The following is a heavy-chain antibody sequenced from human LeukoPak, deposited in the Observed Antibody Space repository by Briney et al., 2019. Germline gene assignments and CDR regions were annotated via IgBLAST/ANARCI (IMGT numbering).Heavy chain of an antibody. Sequence: SETLSLTCAVYGGSFSGYYWSWIRQPPGKGLEWIGEINHSGSTNYNPSLKSRVTISVDTSKNQFSLKLSSVTAADMAVYYCRIVGYCSSTSCYTGHAFDIWGQGTMVTVSS. CDR3: RIVGYCSSTSCYTGHAFDI. J-gene: IGHJ3*02. CDR1: GGSFSGYY. CDR2: INHSGST. D-gene: IGHD2-2*02. V-gene: IGHV4-34*01.